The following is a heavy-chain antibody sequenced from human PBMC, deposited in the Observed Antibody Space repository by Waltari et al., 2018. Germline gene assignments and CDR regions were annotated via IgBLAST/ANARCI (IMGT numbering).Heavy chain of an antibody. CDR2: INSDGSST. CDR3: ARDRGLPDSFDV. D-gene: IGHD3-10*01. Sequence: EVQLVESGGGLVQPGGSLRLSCVASGFPLSPYYMYWVRQAPGKGLVWLSHINSDGSSTNYADSVKGRFTISRDNAKNTLYLQMNSLGAEDTAIYYCARDRGLPDSFDVWGQGTMVTVSS. J-gene: IGHJ3*01. V-gene: IGHV3-74*01. CDR1: GFPLSPYY.